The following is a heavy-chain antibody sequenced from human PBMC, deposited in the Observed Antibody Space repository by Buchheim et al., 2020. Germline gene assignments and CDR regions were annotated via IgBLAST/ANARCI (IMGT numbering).Heavy chain of an antibody. D-gene: IGHD2-15*01. V-gene: IGHV4-61*02. CDR1: GGSINSGSYF. CDR3: ARGYCSGGICYSGGMDV. CDR2: IYTSGTI. J-gene: IGHJ6*02. Sequence: QVQLQESGPGLVKPSQTLSLTCTVPGGSINSGSYFHSWIRQPAGKGLEWIGRIYTSGTIQYNPALKSRVPISVDTSKNQLSLKLSSVTAADTAVYYCARGYCSGGICYSGGMDVWGQGTT.